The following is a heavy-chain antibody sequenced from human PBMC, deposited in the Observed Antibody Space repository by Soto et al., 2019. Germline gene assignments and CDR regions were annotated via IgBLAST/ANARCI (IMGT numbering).Heavy chain of an antibody. CDR3: ARDSPYYYDSSGYYFDY. Sequence: EVQLVESGGGLVKPGGSLRLSCAASGFTFSSYSMNWIRQAPGKGLEWVSSISSSSSYIYYADSVKGRFTISRDNAKNSLYLQMNSLRAEDTAVYYCARDSPYYYDSSGYYFDYWGQGTLVTVSS. CDR2: ISSSSSYI. D-gene: IGHD3-22*01. CDR1: GFTFSSYS. V-gene: IGHV3-21*01. J-gene: IGHJ4*02.